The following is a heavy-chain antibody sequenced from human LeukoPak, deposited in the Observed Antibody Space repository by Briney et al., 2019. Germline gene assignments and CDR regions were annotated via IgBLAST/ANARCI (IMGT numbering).Heavy chain of an antibody. J-gene: IGHJ4*02. Sequence: GSLRLSCAASGFTFSSYWMSWVREAPGKGLGWVANIRQDGSEKCYVDSVKGRFTISRDNAKNPLYLQMNSLRAEDTAVYYCARDGSGSYHYDTAFDFWGQGTLVTVSS. CDR1: GFTFSSYW. CDR3: ARDGSGSYHYDTAFDF. V-gene: IGHV3-7*01. CDR2: IRQDGSEK. D-gene: IGHD1-26*01.